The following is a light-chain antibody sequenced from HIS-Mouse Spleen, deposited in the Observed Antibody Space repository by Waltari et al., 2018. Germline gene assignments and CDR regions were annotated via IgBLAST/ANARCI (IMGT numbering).Light chain of an antibody. CDR2: KVS. V-gene: IGKV2-30*02. J-gene: IGKJ2*01. Sequence: DVMMTQSPLSLPVTLGQPASISCRSIQSLLHSYGNTYLNWFQQMPGQSPRRLIFKVSNRDVGVPDRFSGSGSGTDFTLKISRVEAEDVGVYYCMQGTHWPPYTFGQGTKLEIK. CDR3: MQGTHWPPYT. CDR1: QSLLHSYGNTY.